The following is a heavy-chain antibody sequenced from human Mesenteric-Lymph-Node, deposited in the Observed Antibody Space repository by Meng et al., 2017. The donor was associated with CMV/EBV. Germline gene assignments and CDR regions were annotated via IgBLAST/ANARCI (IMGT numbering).Heavy chain of an antibody. CDR3: ARESEDEWLSPLCMDV. Sequence: ASVKVSCKASGYTFTSYGISWVRQAPGQGLEWMGWTSAYNGNTNYAQKLQGRVTMTTDTSTSTAYMELRSLRSDDTAVYYCARESEDEWLSPLCMDVWGQGTTVTVSS. CDR1: GYTFTSYG. CDR2: TSAYNGNT. D-gene: IGHD3-3*01. V-gene: IGHV1-18*01. J-gene: IGHJ6*02.